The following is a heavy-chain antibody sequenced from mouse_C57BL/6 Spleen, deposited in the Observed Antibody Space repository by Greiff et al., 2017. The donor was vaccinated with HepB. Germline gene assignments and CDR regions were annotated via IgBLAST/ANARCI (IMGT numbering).Heavy chain of an antibody. D-gene: IGHD1-1*01. CDR1: GFTFSSYG. CDR2: ISSGGSYT. Sequence: EVHLVESGGDLVKPGGSLKLSCAASGFTFSSYGMSWVRQTPDKRLEWVATISSGGSYTYYPDSVKGRFTISRDNAKNTLYLQMSSLKSEDTAMYYCARTRGSSYEGAMDYWGQGTSVTVSS. CDR3: ARTRGSSYEGAMDY. V-gene: IGHV5-6*01. J-gene: IGHJ4*01.